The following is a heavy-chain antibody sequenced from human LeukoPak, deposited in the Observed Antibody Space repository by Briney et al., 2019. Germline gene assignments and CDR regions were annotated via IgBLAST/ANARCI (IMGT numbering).Heavy chain of an antibody. V-gene: IGHV3-23*01. Sequence: GGSLRLSCAASGFTFNSYAMSWVRQAPGKGLEWVSGISVAGSKRHYADSVKGRFTISRDNSKNTLYLQMNSLRAEDTALYYCAKDSLAYCTSSSCFDLDFWGQGALVTVSS. CDR2: ISVAGSKR. CDR1: GFTFNSYA. J-gene: IGHJ4*02. CDR3: AKDSLAYCTSSSCFDLDF. D-gene: IGHD2-2*01.